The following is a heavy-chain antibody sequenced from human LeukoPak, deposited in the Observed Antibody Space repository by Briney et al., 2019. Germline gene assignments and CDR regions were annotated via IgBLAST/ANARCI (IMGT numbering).Heavy chain of an antibody. D-gene: IGHD1-1*01. Sequence: QSGGSLRLSCAASGFTFSSYAMSWVRQAPGKGLEWVSAISGSGGSTYYADSVKGWFTISRDNSKNTLYLQMNSLRAEDTAVYYCAPTWKGTEPLGYWGQGTLVTVSS. CDR2: ISGSGGST. J-gene: IGHJ4*02. V-gene: IGHV3-23*01. CDR3: APTWKGTEPLGY. CDR1: GFTFSSYA.